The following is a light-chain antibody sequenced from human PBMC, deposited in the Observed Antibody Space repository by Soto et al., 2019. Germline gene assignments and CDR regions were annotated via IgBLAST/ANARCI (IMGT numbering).Light chain of an antibody. CDR3: QHYGSSLT. J-gene: IGKJ4*01. V-gene: IGKV3-20*01. CDR2: GAS. CDR1: QSVSNNY. Sequence: EIALTQSPGTLSISPGERATLSCRASQSVSNNYLAWYKQKPGQAPRLLIYGASNRATGIPDRFSGSGSGTDFTLTIRRLQPEDFAVYYCQHYGSSLTFGGGTKLDI.